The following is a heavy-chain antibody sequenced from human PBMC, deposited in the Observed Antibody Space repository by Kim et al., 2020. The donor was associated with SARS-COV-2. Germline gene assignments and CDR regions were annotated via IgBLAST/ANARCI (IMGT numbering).Heavy chain of an antibody. CDR2: INGVNDNT. CDR1: GYTFTNYG. D-gene: IGHD1-26*01. Sequence: ASVKVSCKASGYTFTNYGLHWVRQAPGQRLEWMGWINGVNDNTRYLQKFQGRVTVTKDTSATTGYMELSSLGSEDTAVYYCARGNSGTYDSWGQGTLVTVSS. V-gene: IGHV1-3*01. CDR3: ARGNSGTYDS. J-gene: IGHJ5*01.